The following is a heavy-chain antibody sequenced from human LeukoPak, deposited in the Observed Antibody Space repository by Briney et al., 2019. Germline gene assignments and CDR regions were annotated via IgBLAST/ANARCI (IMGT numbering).Heavy chain of an antibody. Sequence: SETLSLTCTVSGGSISSYYWSWIRQPAGKGLERIGRIYTSGSTNYNPSLKSRVTMSVDTSKNQFSLKLSSVTAADTAVYYCARGRYSGSHAVSPFDYWDQGTLVTVSS. CDR3: ARGRYSGSHAVSPFDY. CDR1: GGSISSYY. D-gene: IGHD1-26*01. CDR2: IYTSGST. J-gene: IGHJ4*02. V-gene: IGHV4-4*07.